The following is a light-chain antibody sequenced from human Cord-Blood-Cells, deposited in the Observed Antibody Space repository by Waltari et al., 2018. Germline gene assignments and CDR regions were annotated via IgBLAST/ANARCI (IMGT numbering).Light chain of an antibody. CDR2: GAS. J-gene: IGKJ2*01. CDR1: QSVSSSY. Sequence: IVLTQPPGTLSLSPGERATLSCRASQSVSSSYLAWYQQKPGQAPRLLIYGASSSATGIPDRFSGSGSGTDFTLTISRLEPEDFAVYYCQQYGSSPMYTFGQGTKLEIK. CDR3: QQYGSSPMYT. V-gene: IGKV3-20*01.